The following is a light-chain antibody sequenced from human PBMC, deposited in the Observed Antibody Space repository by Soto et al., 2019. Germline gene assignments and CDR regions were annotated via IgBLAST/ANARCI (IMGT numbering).Light chain of an antibody. Sequence: DIQMTQSPSSLSASVGDRVTISCRASQGISTYLAWYQQKPGKVPQILISAASTLHSGVPSRFSGSGSGTDFTLTISSLQPGDVATYYCQKYNSSPWTFGQGTKVDIK. V-gene: IGKV1-27*01. CDR1: QGISTY. CDR3: QKYNSSPWT. J-gene: IGKJ1*01. CDR2: AAS.